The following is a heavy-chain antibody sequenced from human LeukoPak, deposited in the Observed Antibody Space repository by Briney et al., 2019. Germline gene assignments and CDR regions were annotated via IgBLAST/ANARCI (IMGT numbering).Heavy chain of an antibody. CDR2: IYYSGST. J-gene: IGHJ4*02. CDR3: VRLSGLREIDY. Sequence: RSSETLSLTCTVSGGSVSSGSYYWSWIRQPPGKGLEWIGYIYYSGSTNYNPSLKSRVTISVDTSKNQFSLKLSSVTAADTAVYYCVRLSGLREIDYWGQGTLVTVSS. V-gene: IGHV4-61*01. CDR1: GGSVSSGSYY. D-gene: IGHD4-17*01.